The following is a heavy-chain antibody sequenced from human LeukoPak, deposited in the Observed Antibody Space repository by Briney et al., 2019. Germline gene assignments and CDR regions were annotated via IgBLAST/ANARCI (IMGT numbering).Heavy chain of an antibody. Sequence: ASVKVSCKASGYTFTSYYMHWVRQAPGQGLEWMGIINPSGGSTSYAQKFQGRVTMTEDTSTDTAYMELSSLRSEDTAVYYCATDLGQQLVSVGWFDPWGQGTLVTVSS. CDR3: ATDLGQQLVSVGWFDP. V-gene: IGHV1-46*01. D-gene: IGHD6-13*01. CDR2: INPSGGST. J-gene: IGHJ5*02. CDR1: GYTFTSYY.